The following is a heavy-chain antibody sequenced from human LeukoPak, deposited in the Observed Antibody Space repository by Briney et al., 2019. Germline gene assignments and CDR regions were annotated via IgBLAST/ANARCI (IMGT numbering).Heavy chain of an antibody. V-gene: IGHV4-31*03. Sequence: PSQTLSLTCTVSGGSISSGGYYWSWIRQHPGKGLEWIGYIYYSGSTYYNPSLKSRVTISVDTSKNQFSLKLSSVTAADTAVYYCARLPDYYDSSGYHDAFDIWDQGTMVTVSS. CDR2: IYYSGST. D-gene: IGHD3-22*01. CDR3: ARLPDYYDSSGYHDAFDI. J-gene: IGHJ3*02. CDR1: GGSISSGGYY.